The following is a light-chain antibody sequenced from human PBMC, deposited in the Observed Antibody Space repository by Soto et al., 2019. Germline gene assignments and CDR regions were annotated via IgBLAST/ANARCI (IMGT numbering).Light chain of an antibody. Sequence: EIVLTQSPGTLSLSPGEGATLSCRASQSDSSRFLAWYQQKPGQAPRLLIHSTFRRDTGIPDRFSGSGSGTDFTLTISRLEPEDYAVYYCQLYGSSWTFDQGTKVEIK. CDR2: STF. CDR1: QSDSSRF. CDR3: QLYGSSWT. J-gene: IGKJ1*01. V-gene: IGKV3-20*01.